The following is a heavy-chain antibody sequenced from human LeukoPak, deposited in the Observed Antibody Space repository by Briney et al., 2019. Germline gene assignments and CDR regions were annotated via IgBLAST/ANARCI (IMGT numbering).Heavy chain of an antibody. CDR3: ARPGGDSLFDY. CDR1: GFTFSSYS. CDR2: ISSSSSCI. D-gene: IGHD4-23*01. V-gene: IGHV3-21*01. J-gene: IGHJ4*02. Sequence: GGSLRFSCAASGFTFSSYSMNWVRQVQGKGLKWVSSISSSSSCIYYADSVKGRFTISRDNAKTSLCLQMNSLRAEDTAVYYCARPGGDSLFDYWGQGTLVTVSS.